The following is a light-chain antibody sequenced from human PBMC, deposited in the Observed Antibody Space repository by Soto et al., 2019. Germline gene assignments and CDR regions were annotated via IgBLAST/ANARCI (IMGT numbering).Light chain of an antibody. CDR1: QGIGSN. Sequence: IQLTQSPSSLSASGGDRVTITCRASQGIGSNLAWYLQKPGEAPKLLVYGASTLQGGVPSGFSSSGSGTLFTLTITSLQPEDFATYFCQQSNSYPLTFGGGTTVEIK. CDR3: QQSNSYPLT. J-gene: IGKJ4*01. V-gene: IGKV1-9*01. CDR2: GAS.